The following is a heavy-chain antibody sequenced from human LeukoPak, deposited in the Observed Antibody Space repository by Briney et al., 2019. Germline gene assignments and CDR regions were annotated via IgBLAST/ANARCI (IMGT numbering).Heavy chain of an antibody. J-gene: IGHJ5*02. CDR1: GFTFSSYS. CDR3: AKEGTPQVSTWHDL. D-gene: IGHD6-13*01. CDR2: ISSSSSYI. V-gene: IGHV3-21*01. Sequence: GGSLRLSCASSGFTFSSYSRSGGRQAPGKGLEWVSSISSSSSYIYYADSVKGRFTISRDNAKNSLYLQMNILRPADTDVYYCAKEGTPQVSTWHDLWGQGTQVIVSS.